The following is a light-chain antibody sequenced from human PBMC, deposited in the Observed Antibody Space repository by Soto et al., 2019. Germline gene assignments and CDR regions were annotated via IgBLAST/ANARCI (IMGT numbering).Light chain of an antibody. CDR2: DAS. CDR1: QSIRSY. Sequence: EIVLTQSPATLSLSPGQRATLSCRASQSIRSYLAWYQQKPGQAPRLLIYDASNRATGIPARFSGSGSGTDFTLTISSLEPEDFAVYYCQQYGNFPYTFGQGTKLEIK. J-gene: IGKJ2*01. V-gene: IGKV3-11*01. CDR3: QQYGNFPYT.